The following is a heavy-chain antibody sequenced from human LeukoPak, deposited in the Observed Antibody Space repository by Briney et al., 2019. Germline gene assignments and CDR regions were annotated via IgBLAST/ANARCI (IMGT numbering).Heavy chain of an antibody. J-gene: IGHJ4*02. CDR1: GYTFTSYD. CDR2: MNPNSGNT. CDR3: ATGGSGSYYNLRLDY. Sequence: GASVKVSCKASGYTFTSYDINWVRQATGQGLEWMGWMNPNSGNTGYAQKFQGRVTMTEDTSTDTAYMELSSLRSEDTAVYYCATGGSGSYYNLRLDYWGQGTLVTVSS. D-gene: IGHD3-10*01. V-gene: IGHV1-8*01.